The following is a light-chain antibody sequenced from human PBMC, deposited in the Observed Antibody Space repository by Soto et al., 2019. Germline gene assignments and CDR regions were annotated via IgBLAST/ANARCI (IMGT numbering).Light chain of an antibody. CDR2: GAS. V-gene: IGKV3-20*01. CDR3: QRYGSSPSIT. Sequence: EIVLTPSPGTLSLSPGERATLSCRASQSVSSSYLAWYQQQPGQAPRLXIYGASSRATGIPDRSSGRGSGTDLTLTISRLDPEDFAVYYCQRYGSSPSITFGQGTRLYIK. CDR1: QSVSSSY. J-gene: IGKJ5*01.